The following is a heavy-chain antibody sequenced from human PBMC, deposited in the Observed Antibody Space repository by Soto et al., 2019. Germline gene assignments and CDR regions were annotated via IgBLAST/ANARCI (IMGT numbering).Heavy chain of an antibody. V-gene: IGHV4-61*01. CDR3: ARDWGSRGTYNDY. CDR2: IYYSGST. CDR1: GGAISSSSYY. Sequence: SETLSLTCTVSGGAISSSSYYWVRIRQPPGKGLEWIGYIYYSGSTNYNPSLKSRVTISVDTSKNQFSLKLSSVTAADTAVYYCARDWGSRGTYNDYWGQGTLVTVSS. J-gene: IGHJ4*02. D-gene: IGHD3-16*01.